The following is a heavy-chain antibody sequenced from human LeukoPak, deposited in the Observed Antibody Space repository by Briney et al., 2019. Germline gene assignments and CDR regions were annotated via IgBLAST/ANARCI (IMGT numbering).Heavy chain of an antibody. CDR3: ARHPSGRMWLQQGGWFDP. D-gene: IGHD5-24*01. CDR1: GDSIGSSSSY. CDR2: MYHNGST. J-gene: IGHJ5*02. V-gene: IGHV4-39*01. Sequence: PSETLSLTCTVSGDSIGSSSSYWGWIRQPPGKGLEWIGSMYHNGSTYYNPSLKSRVTISVDTSKNQFSLKLSSVTAADTAVYYCARHPSGRMWLQQGGWFDPWGQGTLVTVSS.